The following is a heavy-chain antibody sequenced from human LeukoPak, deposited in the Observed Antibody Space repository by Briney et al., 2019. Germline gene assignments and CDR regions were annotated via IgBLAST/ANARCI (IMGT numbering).Heavy chain of an antibody. J-gene: IGHJ4*02. D-gene: IGHD5-18*01. CDR1: GFTFSSYS. CDR3: AKESLRGHSYGFDN. V-gene: IGHV3-21*04. CDR2: ISSSSSYI. Sequence: GGSLRLSCAASGFTFSSYSMNWVRQAAGKGLEWVSSISSSSSYIYYADSVKGRFTISRDNAKNSLYMQMNSLIAGGTALYYCAKESLRGHSYGFDNWGQGTLVTVSS.